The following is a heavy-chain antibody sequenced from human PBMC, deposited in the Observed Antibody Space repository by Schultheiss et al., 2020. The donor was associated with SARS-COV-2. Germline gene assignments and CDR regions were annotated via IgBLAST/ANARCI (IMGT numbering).Heavy chain of an antibody. J-gene: IGHJ4*02. Sequence: SETLSLTCAVYGGSFSGYYWSWIRQPPGKGLEWIGYIYYSGSTNYNPSLKSRVTISVDTSKSQFSLKLSSVTAADTAVYYCARALDFYDSSGYYFDYWGQGTLVTVSS. CDR2: IYYSGST. CDR3: ARALDFYDSSGYYFDY. D-gene: IGHD3-22*01. V-gene: IGHV4-59*01. CDR1: GGSFSGYY.